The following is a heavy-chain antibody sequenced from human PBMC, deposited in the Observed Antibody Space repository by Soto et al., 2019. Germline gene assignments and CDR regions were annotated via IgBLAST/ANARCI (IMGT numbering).Heavy chain of an antibody. CDR1: GFTFSNAW. V-gene: IGHV3-15*01. CDR2: IKSKTDGGTT. CDR3: PTAPLRYGSSTSCYGFDY. J-gene: IGHJ4*02. D-gene: IGHD2-2*01. Sequence: GGSLRLSCAASGFTFSNAWMSWVRQAPGKGLEWVGRIKSKTDGGTTDYAAPVKGRFTISRDDSKNTLYLQMNSLRTEDTAVYYCPTAPLRYGSSTSCYGFDYWGQGTLVTVPS.